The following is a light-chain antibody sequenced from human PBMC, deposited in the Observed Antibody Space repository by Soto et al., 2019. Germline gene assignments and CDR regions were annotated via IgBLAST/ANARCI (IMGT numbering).Light chain of an antibody. J-gene: IGLJ3*02. CDR3: CSYTGNFTLL. V-gene: IGLV2-23*01. Sequence: QSALTQPASVSGSPGQSITMSCTGTSRDIGSYNLVSWYQQHPGKVPKLMIYEASKRPSGVSSRFSGSKSGNTASLTISGLQFEDEADYYCCSYTGNFTLLFGGGTKLTVL. CDR2: EAS. CDR1: SRDIGSYNL.